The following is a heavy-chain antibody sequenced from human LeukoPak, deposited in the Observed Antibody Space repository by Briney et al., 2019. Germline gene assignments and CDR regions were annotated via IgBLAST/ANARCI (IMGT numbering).Heavy chain of an antibody. J-gene: IGHJ3*02. CDR2: ISSSSSYI. D-gene: IGHD3-22*01. V-gene: IGHV3-21*01. CDR3: ARDRYYYDSSGEDAFDI. CDR1: GFTFSSYS. Sequence: GGSLRLSCAASGFTFSSYSMNWVRQAPGKGLDWVSSISSSSSYIYYADSVKGRFTISRDNAKNSLYLQMNSLRAEDTAVYYCARDRYYYDSSGEDAFDIWGQGTMVTVSS.